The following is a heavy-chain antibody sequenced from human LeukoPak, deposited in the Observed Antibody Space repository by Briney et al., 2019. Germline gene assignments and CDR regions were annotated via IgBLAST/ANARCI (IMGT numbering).Heavy chain of an antibody. Sequence: SETLSLTCTVSGGSISSGSYYWSWIRQPAGKGLEWIGRIYTSGSTNYNPSLKSRVTISVDTSKNQFYLKLSSVTAADTAVYYCASSQYDFWSGYRVRGNWFDPWGQGTLVTVSS. CDR3: ASSQYDFWSGYRVRGNWFDP. V-gene: IGHV4-61*02. CDR2: IYTSGST. D-gene: IGHD3-3*01. CDR1: GGSISSGSYY. J-gene: IGHJ5*02.